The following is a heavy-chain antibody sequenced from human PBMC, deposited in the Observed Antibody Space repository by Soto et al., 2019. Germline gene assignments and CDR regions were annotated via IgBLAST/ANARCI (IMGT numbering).Heavy chain of an antibody. CDR1: GGSISSSSYY. CDR3: AGLLVAGTGWFDP. Sequence: QLQLQESGPGLVKPSETLSLTCTVSGGSISSSSYYWGWIRQPPGQGLEWIGSIYYSGSTYYNPSLKSRVTISVDTSKNQFSLKLSSVTAADTAVYYCAGLLVAGTGWFDPWGQGTLVTVSS. CDR2: IYYSGST. J-gene: IGHJ5*02. V-gene: IGHV4-39*01. D-gene: IGHD6-19*01.